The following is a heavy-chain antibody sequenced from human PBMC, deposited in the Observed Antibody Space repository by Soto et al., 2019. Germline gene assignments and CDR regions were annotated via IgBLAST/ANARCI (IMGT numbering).Heavy chain of an antibody. CDR2: IIPIFGTA. CDR1: GGTFSSYA. Sequence: QVQLVQSGAEVKKPGSSVKVSCKASGGTFSSYAISWVRQAPGQGREWLGGIIPIFGTANYAQKFQGRVTITADESTSTDYLELSSMRSEDTAVYYCARGGLYCSSTSCYPGYYFDYWGQGTLVTVSS. D-gene: IGHD2-2*01. V-gene: IGHV1-69*01. J-gene: IGHJ4*02. CDR3: ARGGLYCSSTSCYPGYYFDY.